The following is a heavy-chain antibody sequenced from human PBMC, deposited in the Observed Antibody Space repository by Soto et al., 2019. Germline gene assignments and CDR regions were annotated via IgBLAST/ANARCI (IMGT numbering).Heavy chain of an antibody. V-gene: IGHV4-34*01. J-gene: IGHJ4*02. CDR2: INHSGST. D-gene: IGHD3-16*02. Sequence: QVQLQQWGAGLLKPSETLSLTCAVYGGSFSGYYWSWIRQPPGKGLEWIGEINHSGSTNYNPSLNSRVTISVDTSKNQFSLKLSSVTAADTAVYYCARGGYDYIWGSYRPYYFDYWGQGALVTVSS. CDR3: ARGGYDYIWGSYRPYYFDY. CDR1: GGSFSGYY.